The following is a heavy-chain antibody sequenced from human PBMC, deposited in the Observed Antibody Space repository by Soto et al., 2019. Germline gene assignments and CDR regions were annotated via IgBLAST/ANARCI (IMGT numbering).Heavy chain of an antibody. Sequence: ASVKVSCKASGYTFTGYYMHWLRQAPGQGLEWMGWINPNSGGTNYAQKFQGWVTMTRDTSISTAYMELSRLRSDDTAVYYCARDLSRFLVSGYGMDVWGQGTTVTVSS. J-gene: IGHJ6*02. D-gene: IGHD3-3*01. CDR1: GYTFTGYY. CDR3: ARDLSRFLVSGYGMDV. V-gene: IGHV1-2*04. CDR2: INPNSGGT.